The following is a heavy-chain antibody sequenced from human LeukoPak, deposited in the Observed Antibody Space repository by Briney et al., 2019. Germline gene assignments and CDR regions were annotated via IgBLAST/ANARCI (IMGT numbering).Heavy chain of an antibody. V-gene: IGHV1-2*02. Sequence: GASVKDTFMSSGYTFPDYYVHWVRQAPGQGLEWMGWINPNSGGTFSAQNFQGRVNMTRDTSLSTAYMELSRLRSDDTAVYYCARRGGRYSNSWGQGAVVTVSS. CDR3: ARRGGRYSNS. J-gene: IGHJ4*02. CDR2: INPNSGGT. D-gene: IGHD1-26*01. CDR1: GYTFPDYY.